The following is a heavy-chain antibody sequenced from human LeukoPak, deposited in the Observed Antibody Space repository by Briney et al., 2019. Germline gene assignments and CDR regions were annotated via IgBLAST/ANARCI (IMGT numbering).Heavy chain of an antibody. V-gene: IGHV4-39*07. CDR3: ARSRRIFGVVIINWFDP. J-gene: IGHJ5*02. CDR2: IYYSGST. CDR1: GGSISSSSYY. Sequence: PSETLSLTCTVSGGSISSSSYYWGWIRQPPGKGLEWIGSIYYSGSTYYNPSLKSRVTISVDTSENQFSLKLSSVTAADTAVYYCARSRRIFGVVIINWFDPWGQGTLVTVSS. D-gene: IGHD3-3*01.